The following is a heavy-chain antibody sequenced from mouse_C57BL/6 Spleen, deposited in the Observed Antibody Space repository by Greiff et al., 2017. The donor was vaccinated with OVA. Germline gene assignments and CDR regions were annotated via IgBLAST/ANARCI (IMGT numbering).Heavy chain of an antibody. V-gene: IGHV1-15*01. CDR1: GYTFTDYE. D-gene: IGHD3-1*01. J-gene: IGHJ4*01. CDR3: TRSGFYAMDY. CDR2: IDPETGGT. Sequence: LVESGAELVRPGASVTLSCKASGYTFTDYEMHWVKQTPVHGLEWIGAIDPETGGTAYNQKFKGKAILTADKSSSTAYMELRSLTSEDSAVYYCTRSGFYAMDYWGQGTSVTVSS.